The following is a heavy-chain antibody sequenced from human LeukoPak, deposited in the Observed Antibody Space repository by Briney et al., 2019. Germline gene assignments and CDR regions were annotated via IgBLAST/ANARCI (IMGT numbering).Heavy chain of an antibody. J-gene: IGHJ4*02. Sequence: GGSLRLSCAASGFTFSGNWMSWVRQAPGKGLEWVASINPDGSQKLYVDSVKGRFTISRDNTKSSLYLQMNSLGAEDTAMYYCAKLLGTATTYDSWGQGTRVTVSS. CDR1: GFTFSGNW. D-gene: IGHD5-24*01. V-gene: IGHV3-7*01. CDR3: AKLLGTATTYDS. CDR2: INPDGSQK.